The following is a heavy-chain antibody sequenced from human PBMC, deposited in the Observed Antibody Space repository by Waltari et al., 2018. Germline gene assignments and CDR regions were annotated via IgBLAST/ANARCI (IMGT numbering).Heavy chain of an antibody. CDR1: GGTFSSYA. V-gene: IGHV1-69*08. CDR2: IIPIFGTA. CDR3: ARDLSYYYDSSGDFDY. D-gene: IGHD3-22*01. J-gene: IGHJ4*02. Sequence: QVQLVQSGAEVKKPGSSVKVSCKASGGTFSSYAISCVRPAPGQGLEWMGRIIPIFGTANYAQKFQGRVTITADKSTSTAYMELSSLRSEDTAVYYCARDLSYYYDSSGDFDYWGQGTLVTVSS.